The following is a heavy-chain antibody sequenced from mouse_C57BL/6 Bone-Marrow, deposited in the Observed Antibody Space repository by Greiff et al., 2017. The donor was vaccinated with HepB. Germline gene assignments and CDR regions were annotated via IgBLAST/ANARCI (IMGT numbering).Heavy chain of an antibody. Sequence: EVQLQQSGPELVKPGASVKISCKASGYTFTDYYMNWVKQSHGKSLEWIGDINPNNGGTSYNQKFKGKATLTVDKSSSTAYMELRSLTSEDSAVYYCARRVYSYFDYWGQGTTLTVSS. V-gene: IGHV1-26*01. CDR1: GYTFTDYY. CDR3: ARRVYSYFDY. D-gene: IGHD1-1*01. CDR2: INPNNGGT. J-gene: IGHJ2*01.